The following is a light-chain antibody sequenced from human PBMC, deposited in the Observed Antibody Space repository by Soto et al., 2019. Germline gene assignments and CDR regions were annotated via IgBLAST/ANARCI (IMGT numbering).Light chain of an antibody. CDR3: CSYARSSRV. V-gene: IGLV2-23*02. J-gene: IGLJ3*02. CDR2: EVT. CDR1: SSDVGSYNF. Sequence: QSALTQPASVSGSPGQTITISCTGTSSDVGSYNFVSWYQQHPGKAPKLLIYEVTKRPSGVSNRFSGSKSGNTASLTISGLQAEAEADYSCCSYARSSRVFGGGTKLTVL.